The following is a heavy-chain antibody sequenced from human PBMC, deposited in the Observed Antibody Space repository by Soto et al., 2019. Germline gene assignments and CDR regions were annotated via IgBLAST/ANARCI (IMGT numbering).Heavy chain of an antibody. CDR2: IKQDGSEK. J-gene: IGHJ1*01. Sequence: GGSLRLSCAASGFTFSSYWMSWVRQAPGKGLEWVANIKQDGSEKYYVDSVKGRFTISRDNAKNSLYLQMNSLRAEDTAVYYCASSSKGRLAATVEAEYFQHWGQGTLVTVSS. CDR1: GFTFSSYW. CDR3: ASSSKGRLAATVEAEYFQH. V-gene: IGHV3-7*01. D-gene: IGHD6-13*01.